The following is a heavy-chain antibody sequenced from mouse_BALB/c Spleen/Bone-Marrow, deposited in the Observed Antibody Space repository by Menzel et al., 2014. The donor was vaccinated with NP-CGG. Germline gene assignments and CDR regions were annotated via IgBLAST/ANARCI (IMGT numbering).Heavy chain of an antibody. CDR3: ARGNYGNYVDYFDY. V-gene: IGHV5-6-3*01. Sequence: DVKLVESGGDLVQPGGSLKLSCAASGFTFSSYGMSWVRQTPDKRLELVASINSNGGSTYYPDSVKGRFTISRDNAKNTLSLQMSSLKSEDTAMYYCARGNYGNYVDYFDYWGQGTTLTVSS. D-gene: IGHD2-1*01. CDR2: INSNGGST. CDR1: GFTFSSYG. J-gene: IGHJ2*01.